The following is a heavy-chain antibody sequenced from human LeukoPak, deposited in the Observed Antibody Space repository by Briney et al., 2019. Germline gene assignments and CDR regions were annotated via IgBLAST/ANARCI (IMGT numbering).Heavy chain of an antibody. Sequence: GGSLRLSCAASGFTFTSYALSWVRQAPGEGLEWVSAISASGGNTYYADSVKGRFAISRDNAKNTLYLQMNSLRAEDTAVYYCARGGTSGSLIYWGQGTLVTVSS. CDR3: ARGGTSGSLIY. V-gene: IGHV3-23*01. J-gene: IGHJ4*02. D-gene: IGHD1-26*01. CDR1: GFTFTSYA. CDR2: ISASGGNT.